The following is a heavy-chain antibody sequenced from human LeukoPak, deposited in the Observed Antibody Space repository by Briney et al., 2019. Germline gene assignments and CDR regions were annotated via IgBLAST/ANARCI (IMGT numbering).Heavy chain of an antibody. Sequence: GRSLRPSCAASGFTFSGFGIHWVRQAPGKGLEWVAVISFDGSKKYYADSVKGRFIISRDNSKNTLDLQMNSLRAEDTAVYYCAKVRGCSNGVCYKGGMDVWGQGTTVTVSS. J-gene: IGHJ6*02. CDR1: GFTFSGFG. D-gene: IGHD2-8*01. V-gene: IGHV3-30*18. CDR2: ISFDGSKK. CDR3: AKVRGCSNGVCYKGGMDV.